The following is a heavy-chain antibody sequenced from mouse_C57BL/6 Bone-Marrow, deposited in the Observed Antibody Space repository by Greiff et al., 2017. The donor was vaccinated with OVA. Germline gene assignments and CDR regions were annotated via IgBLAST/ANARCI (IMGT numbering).Heavy chain of an antibody. D-gene: IGHD2-5*01. CDR2: IYPGNSDT. Sequence: EVQLQQPGAELVRPGSSVKLSCKASGYTFTSYWMHWVKQRPGQGLEWIGAIYPGNSDTSYNQKFKGKAKLTAVTSASTAYMELSSLTNEDSAVYYCTKSNYDFDYWGQGTTLTVSS. J-gene: IGHJ2*01. CDR3: TKSNYDFDY. CDR1: GYTFTSYW. V-gene: IGHV1-5*01.